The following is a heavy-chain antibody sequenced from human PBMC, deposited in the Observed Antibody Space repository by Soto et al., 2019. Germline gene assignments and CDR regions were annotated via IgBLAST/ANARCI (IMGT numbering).Heavy chain of an antibody. Sequence: SETLSLTCTVSGGSISSSSYYWGWIRQPPGKGLEWIGSIYYSGSTYYNPSLKSRVTISVDTSKNQFSLKLSSVTAADTAVYYCARRKETTIFGVVPPLHYGMDVWGQGTTVTVSS. CDR1: GGSISSSSYY. D-gene: IGHD3-3*01. CDR3: ARRKETTIFGVVPPLHYGMDV. CDR2: IYYSGST. J-gene: IGHJ6*02. V-gene: IGHV4-39*07.